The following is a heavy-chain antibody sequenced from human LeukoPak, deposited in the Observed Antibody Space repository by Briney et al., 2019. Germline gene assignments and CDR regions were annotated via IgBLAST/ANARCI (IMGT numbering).Heavy chain of an antibody. D-gene: IGHD3-16*01. J-gene: IGHJ6*04. CDR1: GFTFRNHG. CDR2: IWYDGSSQ. Sequence: PGGSLRLSCAASGFTFRNHGMHWVRQAPGKGLEWVAVIWYDGSSQYYADSVKGRYTISRDNSKNTLYLQMNSLRAEDTAVYYCARDISARRLDVWGKGTTVTVSS. CDR3: ARDISARRLDV. V-gene: IGHV3-33*01.